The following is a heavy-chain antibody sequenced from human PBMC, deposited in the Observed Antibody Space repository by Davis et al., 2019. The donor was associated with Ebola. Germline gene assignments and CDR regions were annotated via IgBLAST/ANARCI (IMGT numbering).Heavy chain of an antibody. D-gene: IGHD6-13*01. CDR1: GFTFDDYA. CDR2: ISWNSGSI. CDR3: AKVGGSSWGEFDY. V-gene: IGHV3-9*01. Sequence: SLKIPCAAPGFTFDDYAMHWVRQAPGKGLEWVSGISWNSGSIGYVDSVKGRFTISRDNAKNSLYLQMNSLRPEDTALYYCAKVGGSSWGEFDYWGQGTLVTVSS. J-gene: IGHJ4*02.